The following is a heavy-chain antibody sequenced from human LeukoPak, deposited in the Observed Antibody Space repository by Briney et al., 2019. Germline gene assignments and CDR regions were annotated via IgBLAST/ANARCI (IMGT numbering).Heavy chain of an antibody. CDR2: INQDGSEK. D-gene: IGHD5-12*01. J-gene: IGHJ2*01. V-gene: IGHV3-7*01. Sequence: PGGSLRLSCAASGFTFSSYWMSWVRQAPGKGLEWVANINQDGSEKYYVDSVKGRFTMSRDNAKNSLYLQMNSLRAEDTAVYYCARDGTSGYDHYWYFDLWGRGTLVTVSS. CDR1: GFTFSSYW. CDR3: ARDGTSGYDHYWYFDL.